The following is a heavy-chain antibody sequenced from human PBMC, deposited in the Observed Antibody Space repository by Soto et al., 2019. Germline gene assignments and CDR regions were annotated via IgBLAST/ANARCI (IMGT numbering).Heavy chain of an antibody. CDR1: GGSISSYY. J-gene: IGHJ6*02. CDR2: IYYSGST. CDR3: ARMVVTAIPPYYYYGMDV. V-gene: IGHV4-59*01. Sequence: SETLSLTCTVSGGSISSYYWSWIRQPPGKGLEWIGYIYYSGSTNYNPSLKSRVTISVDTSKNQFSLKLSSATAADTAVYYCARMVVTAIPPYYYYGMDVWGQGTTVTVSS. D-gene: IGHD2-21*02.